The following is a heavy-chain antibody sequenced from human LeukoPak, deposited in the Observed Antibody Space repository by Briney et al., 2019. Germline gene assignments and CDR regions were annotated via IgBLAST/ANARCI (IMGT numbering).Heavy chain of an antibody. CDR2: ISYDGSNK. Sequence: PGGSLRLSCAASGFTFSSYAMHWVRQAPGKGLEWVAVISYDGSNKYYADSVKGRFTISRDNSKNTLYLQMNSLRAEDTAVYYCARGQWPSNYWGQGTLVTVSS. V-gene: IGHV3-30*04. J-gene: IGHJ4*02. D-gene: IGHD6-19*01. CDR1: GFTFSSYA. CDR3: ARGQWPSNY.